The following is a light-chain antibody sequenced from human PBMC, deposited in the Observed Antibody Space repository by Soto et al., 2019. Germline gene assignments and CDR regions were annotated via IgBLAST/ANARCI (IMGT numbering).Light chain of an antibody. CDR1: SSNIGSNY. CDR3: AAWDDSLSAPYV. Sequence: QSGRTRLPSASGTHGQSITISCSGSSSNIGSNYVYWYQQLPGTAPKLLIYRNNQRPSGVPDRFSGSKSGTSASLAISGLRSEDEADYYCAAWDDSLSAPYVFGTGTKVPVL. CDR2: RNN. J-gene: IGLJ1*01. V-gene: IGLV1-47*01.